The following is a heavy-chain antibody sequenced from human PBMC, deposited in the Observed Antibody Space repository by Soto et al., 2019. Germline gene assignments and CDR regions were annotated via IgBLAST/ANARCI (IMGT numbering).Heavy chain of an antibody. CDR3: ARVIPGAEAWFDP. CDR2: ISAYTDNP. J-gene: IGHJ5*02. Sequence: ASVKVSCKASGNTFTNFGVTWVRQAPGQGLEWMGWISAYTDNPNYAQKFQGRVTMTIDTSTSTAYLDLRSLTSDDTAVYYCARVIPGAEAWFDPWGQGTLVTVSS. V-gene: IGHV1-18*01. D-gene: IGHD2-2*01. CDR1: GNTFTNFG.